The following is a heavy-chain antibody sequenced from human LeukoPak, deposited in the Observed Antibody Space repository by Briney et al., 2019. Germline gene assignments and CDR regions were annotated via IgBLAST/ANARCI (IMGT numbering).Heavy chain of an antibody. Sequence: PSETLSLTCTVSGGSISSYYWYWFRQPPGKELEWIACIYYSGVTHYNPSLKSRVTISLDTSKSQFSLRLSSVTAADTAVYYCAREGIVRTYDQWGQGTLVTVSS. CDR1: GGSISSYY. CDR3: AREGIVRTYDQ. J-gene: IGHJ4*02. D-gene: IGHD2/OR15-2a*01. CDR2: IYYSGVT. V-gene: IGHV4-59*12.